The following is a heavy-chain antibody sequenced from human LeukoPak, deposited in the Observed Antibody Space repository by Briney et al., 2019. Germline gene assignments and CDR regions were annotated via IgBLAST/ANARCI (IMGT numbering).Heavy chain of an antibody. Sequence: PSETPSLTCTVSGGSISRYKCSWTPQRPRKGLEWIWDISFSGSTNYNPPLHSRVTISVDTSKNHFSLKLSSVTAADTAVYYCAREVDYGDPAAFDIWGQGTMVTVSS. CDR3: AREVDYGDPAAFDI. CDR1: GGSISRYK. V-gene: IGHV4-59*12. J-gene: IGHJ3*02. CDR2: ISFSGST. D-gene: IGHD4-17*01.